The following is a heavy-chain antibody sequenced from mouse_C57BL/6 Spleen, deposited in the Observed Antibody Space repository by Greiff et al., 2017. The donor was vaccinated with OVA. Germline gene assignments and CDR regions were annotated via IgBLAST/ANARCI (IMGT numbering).Heavy chain of an antibody. CDR1: GYTFTDYY. CDR3: ATSGYGSSYDYYYAMDY. J-gene: IGHJ4*01. Sequence: EVQLQQSGPELVKPGASVKISCKASGYTFTDYYMNWVKQSHGKSLEWIGDINPNNGGTSYNQKFKGKATLTVDKSSSTAYMELRSLTSEDSAVYYCATSGYGSSYDYYYAMDYWGQGTSVTVSS. V-gene: IGHV1-26*01. CDR2: INPNNGGT. D-gene: IGHD1-1*01.